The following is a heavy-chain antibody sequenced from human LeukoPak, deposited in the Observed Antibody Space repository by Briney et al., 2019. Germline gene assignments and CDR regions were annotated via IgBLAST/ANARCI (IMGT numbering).Heavy chain of an antibody. CDR3: AKDSQWLVCYDY. CDR2: ISGSGGST. V-gene: IGHV3-23*01. CDR1: GFTFSSYA. D-gene: IGHD6-19*01. J-gene: IGHJ4*02. Sequence: PGGSLRLSCAASGFTFSSYAMSWVRQAPGKGLEWVSAISGSGGSTYYADSVKGRFTISRDNSKYTLYLQMNSLRAEDTAVYYCAKDSQWLVCYDYWGQGNLVTVSS.